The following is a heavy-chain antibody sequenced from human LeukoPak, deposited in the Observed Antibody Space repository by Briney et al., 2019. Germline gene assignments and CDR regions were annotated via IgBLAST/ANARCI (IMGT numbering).Heavy chain of an antibody. CDR2: ISYDGSNK. CDR1: GFTFSSYG. D-gene: IGHD6-13*01. J-gene: IGHJ6*02. V-gene: IGHV3-30*18. Sequence: PGGSLRLSCAASGFTFSSYGIHWVRQAPGKGLEWVAVISYDGSNKYYADSVKGRFTISRDNSKNTLYLQMNSLRAEDTAVYYCAKDSSSWYYYYYYGMDVWGQGTTVTVSS. CDR3: AKDSSSWYYYYYYGMDV.